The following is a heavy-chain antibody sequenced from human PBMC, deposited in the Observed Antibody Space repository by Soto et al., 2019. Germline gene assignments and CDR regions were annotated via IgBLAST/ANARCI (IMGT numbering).Heavy chain of an antibody. D-gene: IGHD1-1*01. CDR3: VRGSSDWNGIDY. J-gene: IGHJ4*02. CDR1: GFTFSSHW. V-gene: IGHV3-74*01. CDR2: INIDGSGT. Sequence: EVQLVESGGGLVQPGGSLRLSCAASGFTFSSHWMHWVRQAPGKGLVWVSRINIDGSGTDYTDSVKGRFTISRDNAKNRLYVQMNNLRVDDTAVYHCVRGSSDWNGIDYWGQGTLVTVSS.